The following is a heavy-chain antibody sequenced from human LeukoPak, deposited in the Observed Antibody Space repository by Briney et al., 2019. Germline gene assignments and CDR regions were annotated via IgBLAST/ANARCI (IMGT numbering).Heavy chain of an antibody. D-gene: IGHD4-17*01. J-gene: IGHJ4*02. V-gene: IGHV3-74*01. CDR3: ASALTTVTPHFHY. Sequence: PGGSLRLSCAASGFTFSSYWMHWVRQAPGKGLVWVSRISSDGSSTNYADSVKGRFTISRDNAKNTVYLQMNSLRVEDTGVYSCASALTTVTPHFHYWGQGTLVTVSS. CDR2: ISSDGSST. CDR1: GFTFSSYW.